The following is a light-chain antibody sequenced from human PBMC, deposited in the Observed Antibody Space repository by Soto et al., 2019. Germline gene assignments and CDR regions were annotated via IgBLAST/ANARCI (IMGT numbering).Light chain of an antibody. CDR3: QQYGSSPLFT. CDR2: GAS. Sequence: EIVLTQSPGTLSLSPGERATLACRASQSFSSSYLAWYQQKPGHAPRLRIYGASSRATGIPDRFSGSGSGTDFTLTISRLEPEDFAVYYCQQYGSSPLFTFGPGTKVDIK. J-gene: IGKJ3*01. V-gene: IGKV3-20*01. CDR1: QSFSSSY.